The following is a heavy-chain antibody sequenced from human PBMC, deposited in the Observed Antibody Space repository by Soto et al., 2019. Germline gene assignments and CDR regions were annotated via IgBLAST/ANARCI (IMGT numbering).Heavy chain of an antibody. Sequence: EVQLVESGGGLVQPGGSLRLSCAASGFTFSSYEMNWVRQAPGKGLEWVSYISSSGSTIYYADSVKGRFTISRDNAKNSLYLQMNSLRAEDTAVYYCARGIIGYCTNGVCRPFLDYWGQGTLVTVSS. V-gene: IGHV3-48*03. J-gene: IGHJ4*02. CDR2: ISSSGSTI. CDR1: GFTFSSYE. D-gene: IGHD2-8*01. CDR3: ARGIIGYCTNGVCRPFLDY.